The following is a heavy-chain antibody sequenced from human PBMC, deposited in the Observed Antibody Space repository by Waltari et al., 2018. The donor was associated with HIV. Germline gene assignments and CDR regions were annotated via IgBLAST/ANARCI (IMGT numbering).Heavy chain of an antibody. Sequence: EVRLVESGGGLVKPGGSWGLPCVVLGLGFGSYSMKWVRQAPGKGLEWVSSISGPSDYIYYVDSVKGRFTVSRDNAKNSLYLQMNSLRAEDSAIYYCARDLSYYYGMDVWGPGTTVIVSS. CDR1: GLGFGSYS. CDR2: ISGPSDYI. J-gene: IGHJ6*02. V-gene: IGHV3-21*01. CDR3: ARDLSYYYGMDV.